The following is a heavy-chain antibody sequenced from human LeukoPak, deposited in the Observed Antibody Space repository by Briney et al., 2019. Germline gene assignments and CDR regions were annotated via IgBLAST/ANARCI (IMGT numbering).Heavy chain of an antibody. V-gene: IGHV3-74*01. CDR1: GFTFSNAW. CDR2: IIGDGSST. CDR3: AVGPFDY. J-gene: IGHJ4*02. Sequence: GGSLRLSCAASGFTFSNAWMSWVRQAPGKGLVWVSRIIGDGSSTNYADSVKGRFTISRDNAKNTLYLQMNSLTAEDSAVYYCAVGPFDYWGQGILVTVSS.